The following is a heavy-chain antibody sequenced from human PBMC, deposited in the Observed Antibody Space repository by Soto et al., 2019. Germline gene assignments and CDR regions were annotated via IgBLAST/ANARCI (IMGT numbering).Heavy chain of an antibody. J-gene: IGHJ4*02. D-gene: IGHD7-27*01. V-gene: IGHV3-53*01. CDR3: ARGRSGDHYFDY. CDR2: IYSGGST. CDR1: GFTVSSNY. Sequence: GGSLRLSCAASGFTVSSNYMSWVRQAPGKGLEWVSVIYSGGSTYYADSVKGRFTISRDNSKNTLYLQMNSLRAEDTAVYYCARGRSGDHYFDYWGQGTLVTVSS.